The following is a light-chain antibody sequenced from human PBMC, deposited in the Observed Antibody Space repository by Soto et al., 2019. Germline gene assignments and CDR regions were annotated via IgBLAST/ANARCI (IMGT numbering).Light chain of an antibody. V-gene: IGKV3-20*01. CDR1: QSVGNNY. CDR3: QQCSSSPLT. J-gene: IGKJ4*01. Sequence: EIVLTQSPGTLSLSPGERATLSCRASQSVGNNYFVWFQQKPGQAPRLLIDDASRRATGIPDRFSGSGSGTDFTLTINRLEPEDFAVYYCQQCSSSPLTFGGGTKVEIK. CDR2: DAS.